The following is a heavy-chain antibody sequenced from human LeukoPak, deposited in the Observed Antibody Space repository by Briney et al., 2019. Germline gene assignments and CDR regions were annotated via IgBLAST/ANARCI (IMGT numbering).Heavy chain of an antibody. CDR3: ARAVVLYYDGSGYSTRFDY. CDR2: IYYSGST. J-gene: IGHJ4*02. Sequence: SETLSLTCTVSGASISSHYWSWIRQPPGKGLEWIGYIYYSGSTNSNPSLKSRVTISVDTSKNQFSLKLSSVTAADTAMYYCARAVVLYYDGSGYSTRFDYWGQGTLVTVSS. D-gene: IGHD3-22*01. V-gene: IGHV4-59*11. CDR1: GASISSHY.